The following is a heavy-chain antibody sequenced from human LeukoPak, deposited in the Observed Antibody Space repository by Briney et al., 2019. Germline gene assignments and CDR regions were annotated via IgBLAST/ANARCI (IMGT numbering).Heavy chain of an antibody. Sequence: GGSLRLSCVASGFIFRNYAMSWVRQAPGEGLEWVSGISDNGGGTYYADSLKGRFTISRDNSKNMLYLQMNSLRAEDTAVYYCAGSLGPLTEYWGQGTLVTVSS. D-gene: IGHD7-27*01. V-gene: IGHV3-23*01. CDR3: AGSLGPLTEY. CDR1: GFIFRNYA. J-gene: IGHJ4*02. CDR2: ISDNGGGT.